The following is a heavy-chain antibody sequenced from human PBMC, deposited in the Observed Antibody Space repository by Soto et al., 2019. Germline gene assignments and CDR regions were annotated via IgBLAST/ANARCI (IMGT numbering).Heavy chain of an antibody. CDR2: INPDGSEK. CDR3: ARVGAQGDAFDI. CDR1: GFIFSRNW. V-gene: IGHV3-7*03. Sequence: PXGSLRLSCAASGFIFSRNWMSWVRQAPEKGLEWVANINPDGSEKYYVGSVKGRFTVSRDNAKNSLHLQMNSLRVEDTAVYYCARVGAQGDAFDIWGQETLVTVSS. J-gene: IGHJ3*02. D-gene: IGHD3-16*01.